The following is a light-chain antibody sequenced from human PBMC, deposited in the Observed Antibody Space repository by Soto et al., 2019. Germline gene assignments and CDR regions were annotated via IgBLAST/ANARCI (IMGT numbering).Light chain of an antibody. CDR3: TSSLSNSVVV. CDR2: EVS. Sequence: QSALTQPASVSGSPGQWITISCSGTSSDVDDYNYVSWYQQHPGKAPKLMIYEVSHRLSGVSNRFSGYNSGYTASLTISGLQDEDEADYYCTSSLSNSVVVFGGGTQLTVL. CDR1: SSDVDDYNY. V-gene: IGLV2-14*01. J-gene: IGLJ3*02.